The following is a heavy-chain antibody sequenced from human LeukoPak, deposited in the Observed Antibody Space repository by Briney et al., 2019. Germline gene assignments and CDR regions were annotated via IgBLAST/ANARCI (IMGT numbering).Heavy chain of an antibody. V-gene: IGHV1-69*05. D-gene: IGHD3-22*01. CDR2: IIPIFGTA. J-gene: IGHJ4*02. CDR3: ARGNRHYYDSSGCYYDY. Sequence: SVKVSCKASGGTFSSYAISWVRQAPGQGLEWMGRIIPIFGTANYAQKFQGRVTITTDESTSTAYMELSSLRSEDTAVYYCARGNRHYYDSSGCYYDYWGQGTLVTVSS. CDR1: GGTFSSYA.